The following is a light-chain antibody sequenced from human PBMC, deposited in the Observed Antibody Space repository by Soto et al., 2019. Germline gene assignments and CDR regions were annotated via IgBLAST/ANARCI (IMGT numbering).Light chain of an antibody. CDR3: QHYSNWTPT. CDR1: ESVHRN. Sequence: EMVMTQSPATLSVSPGERVTLSCRASESVHRNLAWYQQKPGQGPSLLIYYASTRATGVPDRFTGSGSGTEFTLTISRLQSEDFGVYHCQHYSNWTPTFGPGTKVEIK. CDR2: YAS. V-gene: IGKV3-15*01. J-gene: IGKJ3*01.